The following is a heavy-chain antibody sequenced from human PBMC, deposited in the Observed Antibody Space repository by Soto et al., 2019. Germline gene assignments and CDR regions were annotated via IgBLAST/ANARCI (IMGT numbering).Heavy chain of an antibody. CDR2: MNPNSGDK. CDR3: ARETGGATATLDYYYFYMDV. J-gene: IGHJ6*03. V-gene: IGHV1-2*02. Sequence: QVQLVQSGAEVKKPGASVTVSCKASGYRFSDYYLHWVRQAPGQGPEWMGWMNPNSGDKKYAQKFKGRVTMTRDTSVRTALMELNCLKSDDTAVYYCARETGGATATLDYYYFYMDVWGIGTAVTVSS. CDR1: GYRFSDYY. D-gene: IGHD7-27*01.